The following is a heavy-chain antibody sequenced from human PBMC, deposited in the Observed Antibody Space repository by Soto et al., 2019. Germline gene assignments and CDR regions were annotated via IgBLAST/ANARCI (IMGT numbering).Heavy chain of an antibody. V-gene: IGHV1-69*13. CDR2: IIPIFGTA. CDR3: ARHGIVVVPTPYGMDV. CDR1: GGTFSSYA. D-gene: IGHD3-22*01. Sequence: SVKVSCKASGGTFSSYAISWVRQAPGQGLEWMGGIIPIFGTANYAQKFQGRVTITADESTSTAYTELSSLRSEDTAVYYCARHGIVVVPTPYGMDVWGQGTTVTVSS. J-gene: IGHJ6*02.